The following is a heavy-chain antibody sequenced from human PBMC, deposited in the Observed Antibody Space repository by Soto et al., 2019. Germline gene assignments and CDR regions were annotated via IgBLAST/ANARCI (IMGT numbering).Heavy chain of an antibody. CDR2: IYSGGST. CDR1: GFTVSSNY. Sequence: PGGSLRLSCAASGFTVSSNYMSWVRQAPGKGLEWVSVIYSGGSTYYADSVKGRFTISRDNSKNTLYLQMNSLRAEDTAVYYCARETAMAIFDYRGQGTLVTVSS. D-gene: IGHD5-18*01. CDR3: ARETAMAIFDY. J-gene: IGHJ4*02. V-gene: IGHV3-53*01.